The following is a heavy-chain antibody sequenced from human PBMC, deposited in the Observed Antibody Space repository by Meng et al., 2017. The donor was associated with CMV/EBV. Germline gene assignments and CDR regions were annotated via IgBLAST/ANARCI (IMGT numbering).Heavy chain of an antibody. CDR2: ISSSSSYI. V-gene: IGHV3-21*01. CDR3: ARGDSSGSIDY. CDR1: GFTFSSYS. J-gene: IGHJ4*02. D-gene: IGHD3-22*01. Sequence: GGSLRLSCAASGFTFSSYSMNWVRQAPGKGLEWVSSISSSSSYIYYADSVKGRFNISRDNAKNSLYLQMNSLRAEDTAVYYCARGDSSGSIDYWGQGTLVTVSS.